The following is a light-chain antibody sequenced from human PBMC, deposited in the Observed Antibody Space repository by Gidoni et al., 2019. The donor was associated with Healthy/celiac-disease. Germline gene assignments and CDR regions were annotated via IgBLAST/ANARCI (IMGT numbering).Light chain of an antibody. CDR1: QSVSSSY. J-gene: IGKJ5*01. CDR2: GAS. V-gene: IGKV3-20*01. CDR3: QQYGSSPRT. Sequence: ELVLTQSPGTLSLSPGERATLSCRASQSVSSSYLAWYQQKPGQAPRLLIYGASSRATGIPDRFSGSGSVTDFTLTISRLEPEDFAVYYCQQYGSSPRTFGQXTRLEIK.